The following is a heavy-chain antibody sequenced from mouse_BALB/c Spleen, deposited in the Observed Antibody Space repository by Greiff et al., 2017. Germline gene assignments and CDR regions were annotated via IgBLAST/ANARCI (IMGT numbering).Heavy chain of an antibody. J-gene: IGHJ4*01. Sequence: EVKVVESGGGLVQPGGSLRLSCATSGFTFTDYYMSWVRQPPGKALEWLGFIRNKANGYTTEYSASVKGRFTISRDNSQSILYLQMNTLRAEDSATYYCARDKGANWDGYYAMDYWGQGTSVTVSS. CDR2: IRNKANGYTT. CDR3: ARDKGANWDGYYAMDY. CDR1: GFTFTDYY. V-gene: IGHV7-3*02. D-gene: IGHD4-1*01.